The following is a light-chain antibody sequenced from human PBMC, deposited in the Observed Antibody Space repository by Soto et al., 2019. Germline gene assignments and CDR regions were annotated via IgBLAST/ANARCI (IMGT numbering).Light chain of an antibody. J-gene: IGKJ2*01. CDR1: QSISSW. Sequence: DIQMTQSPSTLSASVGDRVTITCRASQSISSWLAWYQQKPGKAPKLLIYDASSLGSGVPSRFSGSGSGTKFTLTISSLQPDDFATYYCQQYNSYSPYTFGQGTKLEIK. CDR2: DAS. V-gene: IGKV1-5*01. CDR3: QQYNSYSPYT.